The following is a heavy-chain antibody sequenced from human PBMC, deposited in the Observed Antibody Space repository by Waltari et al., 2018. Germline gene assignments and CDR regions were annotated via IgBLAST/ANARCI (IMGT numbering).Heavy chain of an antibody. D-gene: IGHD4-17*01. CDR2: IKQDGSEK. Sequence: EVQLVESGGGLVQPGGSLRLSCGASGFPFRSYCMSWVRQAPGKWLEWVANIKQDGSEKYYVDSVKGRFTISRDNAKNSLYLQMNSLRAEDTAVYYCARIYYGDYVVYWGQGTLVTVSS. CDR3: ARIYYGDYVVY. J-gene: IGHJ4*02. V-gene: IGHV3-7*03. CDR1: GFPFRSYC.